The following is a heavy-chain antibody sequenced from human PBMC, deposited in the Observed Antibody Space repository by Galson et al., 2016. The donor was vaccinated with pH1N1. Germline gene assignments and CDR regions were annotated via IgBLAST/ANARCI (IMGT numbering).Heavy chain of an antibody. D-gene: IGHD4-23*01. V-gene: IGHV4-38-2*01. Sequence: ETLSLTCAVTGYSISSGYYWGWIRQPPGKGLEWIGTIYHSGGTYYNPSLNSRVTITADTSKNQVSLKLRTVTAADTAVYYCTTYRGSVVDAFEIWGQGTMVTVSS. CDR1: GYSISSGYY. CDR2: IYHSGGT. CDR3: TTYRGSVVDAFEI. J-gene: IGHJ3*02.